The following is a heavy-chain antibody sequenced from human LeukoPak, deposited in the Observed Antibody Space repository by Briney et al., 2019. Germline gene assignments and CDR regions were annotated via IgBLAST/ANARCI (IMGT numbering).Heavy chain of an antibody. J-gene: IGHJ3*02. CDR3: AREAPDYGDDELVGAFDI. V-gene: IGHV4-34*01. D-gene: IGHD4-17*01. CDR2: INHSGST. CDR1: GGSFSGYY. Sequence: SETLSLTCAVYGGSFSGYYWSWIRQPPGKGLEWIGEINHSGSTNYNPSLESRVTISVDTSKNQFSLKLSSVTAADTAVYYCAREAPDYGDDELVGAFDIWGLGTRVTVSS.